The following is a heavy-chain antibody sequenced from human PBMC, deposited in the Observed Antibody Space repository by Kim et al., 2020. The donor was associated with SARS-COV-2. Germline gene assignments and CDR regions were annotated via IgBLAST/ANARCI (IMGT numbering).Heavy chain of an antibody. V-gene: IGHV6-1*01. CDR2: TYYRSKWFY. D-gene: IGHD6-13*01. J-gene: IGHJ4*02. CDR3: ARADSNLYASTWYFDY. Sequence: SQTLSLTCAISGDSVSSDSAAWNWIRQSPWRGLEWLGRTYYRSKWFYDYAESVKSRISINPDTSKNRISLQVNSVTPEDMAVYFCARADSNLYASTWYFDYWGQGTLVTVSS. CDR1: GDSVSSDSAA.